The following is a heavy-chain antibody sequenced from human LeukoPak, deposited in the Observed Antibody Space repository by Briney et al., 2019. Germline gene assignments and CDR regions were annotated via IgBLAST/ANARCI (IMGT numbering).Heavy chain of an antibody. CDR3: AFWSGYPRGAFDI. CDR1: GGSISSYY. D-gene: IGHD3-3*01. Sequence: PSETLSLTCTVSGGSISSYYWSWIRQPAGKGLEGIGRIYTSGSTNYNPSLKSRVTMPVDTSKNQFSLRLSSVTAADTAVYYCAFWSGYPRGAFDIWGQGTMVTVSS. J-gene: IGHJ3*02. CDR2: IYTSGST. V-gene: IGHV4-4*07.